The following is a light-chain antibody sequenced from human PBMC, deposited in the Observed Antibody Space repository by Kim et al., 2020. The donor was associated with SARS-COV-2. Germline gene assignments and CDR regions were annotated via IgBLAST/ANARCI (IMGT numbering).Light chain of an antibody. CDR3: QHSFSTPVT. J-gene: IGKJ5*01. Sequence: ASVGDRVTITCRASKSISIYLNWYQQKPGQPPKLLIYKAYSLQSGVPSRFSGSGSGTDFTLTISSLQPEDFATYYCQHSFSTPVTFGQGTRLEIK. V-gene: IGKV1-39*01. CDR2: KAY. CDR1: KSISIY.